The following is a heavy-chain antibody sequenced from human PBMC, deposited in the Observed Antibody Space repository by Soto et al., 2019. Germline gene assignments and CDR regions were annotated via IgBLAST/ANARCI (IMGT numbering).Heavy chain of an antibody. J-gene: IGHJ4*02. CDR2: ISYDGRNK. V-gene: IGHV3-30*18. D-gene: IGHD6-6*01. CDR3: AKGGSISTRYFDY. Sequence: QVQLVESGGGVVQPGSSLRLSCAASGFTLSSYGMHWVRQAPGTGLEWVAVISYDGRNKYYADSVKGRFTISRDNSKNTLYLEMNSLRAEDTAVYYCAKGGSISTRYFDYGGQGTLATVSS. CDR1: GFTLSSYG.